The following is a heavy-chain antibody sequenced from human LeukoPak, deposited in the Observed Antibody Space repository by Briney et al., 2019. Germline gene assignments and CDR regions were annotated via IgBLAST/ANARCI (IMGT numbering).Heavy chain of an antibody. V-gene: IGHV3-30*04. J-gene: IGHJ4*02. D-gene: IGHD1-26*01. CDR2: ISYDGNYK. Sequence: GGSLRLSCAASGFTFSRNAIHWVRQAPGKGLEWVAVISYDGNYKNYADSVKGRFTISRDNSKNTMYLQMNSLRVEDTAVYYCARDEAEWELLDSPLDYWGQGTLVTVSS. CDR3: ARDEAEWELLDSPLDY. CDR1: GFTFSRNA.